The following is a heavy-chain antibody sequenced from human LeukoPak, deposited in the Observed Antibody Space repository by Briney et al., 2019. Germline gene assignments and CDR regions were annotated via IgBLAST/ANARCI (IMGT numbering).Heavy chain of an antibody. CDR1: GYTFTSYG. CDR2: ISAYNGNT. CDR3: ARVPTGTELNYYYMDV. Sequence: GASVKVSCKASGYTFTSYGISWVRQAPGQGLEWMGWISAYNGNTNYAQKLQGRVTMTTDTSTSTAYMELRSLRSDDTAVYYCARVPTGTELNYYYMDVWGKGTTVTVSS. D-gene: IGHD1-1*01. J-gene: IGHJ6*03. V-gene: IGHV1-18*01.